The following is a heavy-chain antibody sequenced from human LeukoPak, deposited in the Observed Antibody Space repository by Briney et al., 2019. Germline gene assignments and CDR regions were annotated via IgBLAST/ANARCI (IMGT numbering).Heavy chain of an antibody. J-gene: IGHJ5*02. CDR2: IYHSGST. CDR1: GYSISSGYY. D-gene: IGHD3-10*01. CDR3: ARDYGSGPLNWFDP. V-gene: IGHV4-38-2*02. Sequence: PSETLSLTCTVSGYSISSGYYWGWIRQPPGKGLEWIGSIYHSGSTYYNPSLKSRVTISVDTSKNQFPLKLSSVTAADTAVYYCARDYGSGPLNWFDPWGQGTLVTVSS.